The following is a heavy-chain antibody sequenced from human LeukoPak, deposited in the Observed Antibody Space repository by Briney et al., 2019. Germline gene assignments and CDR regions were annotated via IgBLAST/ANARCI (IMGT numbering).Heavy chain of an antibody. CDR3: ARSRDTSSQSGGY. V-gene: IGHV1-2*06. CDR2: INPNSGGT. CDR1: GYTFTGYY. Sequence: ASVKVSYKASGYTFTGYYIHWARQAPGQGLEWMGRINPNSGGTSYAQKFQGRVTMTRDTSISTAYMEVSSLRSDDTAMYYCARSRDTSSQSGGYWGQGTLVTVSS. J-gene: IGHJ4*02. D-gene: IGHD6-13*01.